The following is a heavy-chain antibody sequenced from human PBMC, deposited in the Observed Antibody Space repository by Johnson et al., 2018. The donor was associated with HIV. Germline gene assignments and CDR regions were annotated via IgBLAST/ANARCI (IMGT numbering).Heavy chain of an antibody. CDR1: GFTVSSNY. CDR2: ISYDGSIK. J-gene: IGHJ3*02. Sequence: QVQLVESGGGLIQPGGSLRLSCAASGFTVSSNYMSWVRQAPGKGLQWVALISYDGSIKYFADSVKGRFTISRDNSKNTLHLQMNSLRPEDTAVYYCARNSGNGLVLRGDAFDMWGQGTMVTVSS. CDR3: ARNSGNGLVLRGDAFDM. D-gene: IGHD2-8*01. V-gene: IGHV3-30-3*01.